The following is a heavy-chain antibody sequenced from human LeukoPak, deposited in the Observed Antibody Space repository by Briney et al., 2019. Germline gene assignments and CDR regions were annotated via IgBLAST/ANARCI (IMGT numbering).Heavy chain of an antibody. CDR3: TRGKRGIDY. D-gene: IGHD3-10*01. CDR1: GFTFGDYA. V-gene: IGHV3-49*04. Sequence: GGSLRLSCTASGFTFGDYAMTWVRQAPGKGLEWVGFIRSKAYGGTTEYAASVKDRFTISRDDSKSIAYLQMNSLKTEDIGVYYCTRGKRGIDYWGQGALVTVSS. J-gene: IGHJ4*02. CDR2: IRSKAYGGTT.